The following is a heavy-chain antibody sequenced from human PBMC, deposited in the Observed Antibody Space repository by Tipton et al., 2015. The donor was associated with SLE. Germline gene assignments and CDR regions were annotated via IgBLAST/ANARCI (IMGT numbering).Heavy chain of an antibody. D-gene: IGHD3/OR15-3a*01. V-gene: IGHV3-64*02. CDR2: ISSSGNT. CDR1: GFTLNNYA. Sequence: GSLRLSCAASGFTLNNYAIHWIRQAPGKGLEYVSAISSSGNTYYADSVKGRFTISRDNSKNTLDLQMGSLRAEDTAVYYCARDGLRGIGKFFDYWGQGTLVTVSS. CDR3: ARDGLRGIGKFFDY. J-gene: IGHJ4*02.